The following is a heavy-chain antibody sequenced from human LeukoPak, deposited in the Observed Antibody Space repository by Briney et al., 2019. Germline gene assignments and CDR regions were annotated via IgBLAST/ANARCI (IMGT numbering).Heavy chain of an antibody. V-gene: IGHV3-21*01. CDR3: ARASDGYSYGSFDY. CDR2: ISSSSSHI. CDR1: GFTFSSYA. Sequence: GGSLRLSCAASGFTFSSYAMSWVRQAPGKGLEWVSSISSSSSHIYYADSVKGRFTISRDNAKNTLYLQMNSLRAEDTAVYYCARASDGYSYGSFDYWGQGTLVTVSS. J-gene: IGHJ4*02. D-gene: IGHD5-18*01.